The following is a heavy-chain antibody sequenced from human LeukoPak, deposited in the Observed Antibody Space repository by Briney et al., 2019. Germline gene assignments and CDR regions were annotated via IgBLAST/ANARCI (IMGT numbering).Heavy chain of an antibody. J-gene: IGHJ4*02. CDR2: ISPSGSPT. D-gene: IGHD3-10*02. CDR1: GFTFGSYS. CDR3: ARDVL. V-gene: IGHV3-48*02. Sequence: GGSLRLSCAASGFTFGSYSMEWVRQAPGKGLEWVSYISPSGSPTSYADSVRGRFTVSRDNARNLLYLQMNSLRDEDTAVYYCARDVLRGQGTLVTVSS.